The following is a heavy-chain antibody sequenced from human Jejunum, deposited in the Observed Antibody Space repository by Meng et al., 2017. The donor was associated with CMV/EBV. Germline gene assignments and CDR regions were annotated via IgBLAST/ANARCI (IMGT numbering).Heavy chain of an antibody. Sequence: SCPASGGPFHSSAVAWLRQAPGQGLEWMGLIFPLLTTPHYAQEFRGRLAIIVGESTTPASTAVACLTSDDTAVYYCASRSMYSYVDHWGPGSLVTVSS. D-gene: IGHD1-26*01. CDR3: ASRSMYSYVDH. CDR1: GGPFHSSA. V-gene: IGHV1-69*11. CDR2: IFPLLTTP. J-gene: IGHJ4*02.